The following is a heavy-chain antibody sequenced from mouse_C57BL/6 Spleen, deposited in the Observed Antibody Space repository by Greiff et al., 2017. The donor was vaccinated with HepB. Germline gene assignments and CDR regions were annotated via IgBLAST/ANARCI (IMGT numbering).Heavy chain of an antibody. Sequence: VQLQQSGPELVKPGASVKISCKASGYAFSSSWMNWVKQRPGKGLEWIGRIYPGDGDTNYNGKFKGKATLTADKSSSTAYMQRSSLTSEDSAVYCCARSITTVGATDYWGQSTTLTVSS. CDR3: ARSITTVGATDY. D-gene: IGHD1-1*01. J-gene: IGHJ2*01. CDR1: GYAFSSSW. V-gene: IGHV1-82*01. CDR2: IYPGDGDT.